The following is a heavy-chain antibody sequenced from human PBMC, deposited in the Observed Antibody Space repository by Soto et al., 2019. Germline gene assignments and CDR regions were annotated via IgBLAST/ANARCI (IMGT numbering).Heavy chain of an antibody. Sequence: AAVKVSCKASGYTFNYYGISWVRQAPGQGLEWVGWISAHNGDTKYAQNLQGRLTLTTDTSTSTAYMELTSLTSDDTAVYYCARDWSRYFDSSGLMWFYWGQGTLVTVSS. CDR2: ISAHNGDT. J-gene: IGHJ4*02. V-gene: IGHV1-18*04. D-gene: IGHD3-22*01. CDR1: GYTFNYYG. CDR3: ARDWSRYFDSSGLMWFY.